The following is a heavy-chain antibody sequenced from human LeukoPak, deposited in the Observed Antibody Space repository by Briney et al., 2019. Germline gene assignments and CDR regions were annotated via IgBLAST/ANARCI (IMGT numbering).Heavy chain of an antibody. CDR2: ISSSTSYI. CDR1: GFTFSSYS. Sequence: GGSLRLSCAASGFTFSSYSMNWLRQAPGKGLEWVSSISSSTSYIYYADSVKGRFTISKDNAKNSLYLQMNSLRAEDTGVYYCGRAGWSTVSHSDEWGQGTLVSVCS. V-gene: IGHV3-21*01. CDR3: GRAGWSTVSHSDE. J-gene: IGHJ4*02. D-gene: IGHD4-17*01.